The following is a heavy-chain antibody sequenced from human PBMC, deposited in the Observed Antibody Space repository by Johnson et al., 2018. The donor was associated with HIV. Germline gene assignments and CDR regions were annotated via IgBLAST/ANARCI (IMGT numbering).Heavy chain of an antibody. Sequence: VQLVESGGGVVQRGGSLRVSCAASGFTFSSYGLSWVRQAPGKGLEWVSAISGSGGSTFYADKMKGRFTISRDNSKSTLYLQMNSLRAEDTAVYYCARDLAAAGIFRGLSAFDIWGQGTLVTVSS. D-gene: IGHD6-13*01. J-gene: IGHJ3*02. CDR3: ARDLAAAGIFRGLSAFDI. CDR2: ISGSGGST. V-gene: IGHV3-23*04. CDR1: GFTFSSYG.